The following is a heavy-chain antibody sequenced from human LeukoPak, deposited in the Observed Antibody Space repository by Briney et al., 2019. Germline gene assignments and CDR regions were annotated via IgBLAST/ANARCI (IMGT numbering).Heavy chain of an antibody. D-gene: IGHD4-23*01. CDR3: AKANGGNNARFDY. V-gene: IGHV3-33*06. Sequence: PGGSLRLSCAASGFTFSSYAMSWVRQAPGKGLEWVAVIWYDGSNKYYADSVKGRFTISRDNSKNTLYLQMNSLRAEDTAVYYCAKANGGNNARFDYWGQGTLVTVSS. CDR1: GFTFSSYA. J-gene: IGHJ4*02. CDR2: IWYDGSNK.